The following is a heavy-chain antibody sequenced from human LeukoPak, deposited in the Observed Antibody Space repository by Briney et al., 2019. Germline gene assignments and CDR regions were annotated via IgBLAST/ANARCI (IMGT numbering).Heavy chain of an antibody. V-gene: IGHV3-48*03. CDR2: ISSSGSTI. J-gene: IGHJ4*02. D-gene: IGHD4-23*01. Sequence: GGSLRLSCAASGFTFRSYEMNWVRQAPGKGLEWVSYISSSGSTIYYADSVKGRFTISRDNAKNSLFLQMNSLRAEDTALYYCARLGYGGKVDYWGQGTLVTVSS. CDR3: ARLGYGGKVDY. CDR1: GFTFRSYE.